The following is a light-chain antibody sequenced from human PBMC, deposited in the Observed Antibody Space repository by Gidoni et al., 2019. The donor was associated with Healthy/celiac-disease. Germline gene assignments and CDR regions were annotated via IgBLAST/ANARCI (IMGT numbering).Light chain of an antibody. V-gene: IGKV1-5*01. CDR2: DAS. CDR3: QQYNSYSLT. Sequence: DIQMTPSPSTLSASVGDRVTITCRASQSISSWLAWYQQKPGKAPKLLIYDASSLESGVPSRFSGSGFGTECTLTISSLQPDDFATYYCQQYNSYSLTFGGGTKVEIK. J-gene: IGKJ4*01. CDR1: QSISSW.